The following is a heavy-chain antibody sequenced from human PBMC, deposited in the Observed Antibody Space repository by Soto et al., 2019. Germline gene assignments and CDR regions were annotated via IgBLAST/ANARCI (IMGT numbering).Heavy chain of an antibody. V-gene: IGHV1-2*04. CDR2: INPNSGGT. Sequence: ASVKVSCKASGYTFTGYYMHWVRQAPGQGLEWMGWINPNSGGTNYAQKFQGWVTMTRETSISIAYMELSRLRSDDTAGYYCARSGWSLHGELPRPTVYYYYYYMDVWGKGTTVTVSS. D-gene: IGHD3-10*01. CDR3: ARSGWSLHGELPRPTVYYYYYYMDV. J-gene: IGHJ6*03. CDR1: GYTFTGYY.